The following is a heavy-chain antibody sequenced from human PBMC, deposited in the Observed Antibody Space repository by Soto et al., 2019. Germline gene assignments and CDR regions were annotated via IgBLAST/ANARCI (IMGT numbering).Heavy chain of an antibody. CDR1: FTFSMYS. CDR3: TRDQGGSYDSWFDP. V-gene: IGHV3-21*01. Sequence: EVQVVESGGGLVQPGGSLRLSCSFTFSMYSMNWVRQAPGKWLEWVASISSGGDYIKYADSVKGRFTISRDNAKNSVSLQMNSLRVDDTAIYFCTRDQGGSYDSWFDPWGQGTLVTVSS. J-gene: IGHJ5*02. D-gene: IGHD3-10*01. CDR2: ISSGGDYI.